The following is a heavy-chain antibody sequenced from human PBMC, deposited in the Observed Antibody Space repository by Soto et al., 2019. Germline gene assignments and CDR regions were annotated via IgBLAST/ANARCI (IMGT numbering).Heavy chain of an antibody. CDR2: INPNSGGT. Sequence: ASVKVSCKASGYTFTGYDMHWVREAPGQGLEWMGWINPNSGGTNYAQKFQGWVTTTRDTSISTAYMELSRLRSDDTAVYYCARTRRDGYTTTGYYYGMDVWGQGTMVTVSS. V-gene: IGHV1-2*04. J-gene: IGHJ6*02. D-gene: IGHD5-12*01. CDR3: ARTRRDGYTTTGYYYGMDV. CDR1: GYTFTGYD.